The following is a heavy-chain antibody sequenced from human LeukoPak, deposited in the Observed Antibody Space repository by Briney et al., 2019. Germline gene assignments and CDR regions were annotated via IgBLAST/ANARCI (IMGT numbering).Heavy chain of an antibody. CDR3: ARRDYYDSSGDGDY. D-gene: IGHD3-22*01. CDR1: GYNFTSYW. V-gene: IGHV5-51*01. J-gene: IGHJ4*02. CDR2: IYPGDSDT. Sequence: PGASLQISCQGSGYNFTSYWIGWVRQLPGKGLEWMGIIYPGDSDTRYSPSFQGQVTISADNSISTAYLQWSSLKASDTAMYYCARRDYYDSSGDGDYWGQGTLVAVSS.